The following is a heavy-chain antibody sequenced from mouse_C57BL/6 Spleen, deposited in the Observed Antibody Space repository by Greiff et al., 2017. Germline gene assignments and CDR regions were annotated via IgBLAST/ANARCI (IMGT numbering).Heavy chain of an antibody. CDR1: GYTFTGYW. Sequence: QVQLQQSGAELMKPGASVKLSCKATGYTFTGYWIGWVKQRPGHGLEWIGEILPGSGSTNYNEKFKGKATFTADTSSNTAYMQLSSLTTEDSAIYNCARGGTTVVDRYYAMDYWGQGTSVTVSS. V-gene: IGHV1-9*01. J-gene: IGHJ4*01. CDR3: ARGGTTVVDRYYAMDY. CDR2: ILPGSGST. D-gene: IGHD1-1*01.